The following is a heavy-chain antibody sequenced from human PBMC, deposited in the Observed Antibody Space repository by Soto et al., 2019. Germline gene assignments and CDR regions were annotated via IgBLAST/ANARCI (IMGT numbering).Heavy chain of an antibody. J-gene: IGHJ4*02. Sequence: GGSLRLSCAASGLSVVGSYMNWFRRSEQKGLEWISAVYPDDNTYYAESVRGRFTISRDRSKNTVSLQMNSLRAEDTAVYYCARLPGAFYYDNGDYDFLDYWGQGTLVTVSS. V-gene: IGHV3-53*01. CDR1: GLSVVGSY. D-gene: IGHD3-3*01. CDR3: ARLPGAFYYDNGDYDFLDY. CDR2: VYPDDNT.